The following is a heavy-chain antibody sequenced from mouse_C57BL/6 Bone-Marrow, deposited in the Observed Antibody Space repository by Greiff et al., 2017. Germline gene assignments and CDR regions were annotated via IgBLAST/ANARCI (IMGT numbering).Heavy chain of an antibody. CDR3: ARERSNSWFAY. D-gene: IGHD4-1*01. Sequence: VMLVESGAELARPGASVKLSCKASGYTFTSYGISWVKQRTGQGLEWIGEIYPRSGNTYYNEKFKGKATLTADKSSSTAYMELRSLTSEDSAVYFCARERSNSWFAYWGQGTLVTVSA. CDR2: IYPRSGNT. J-gene: IGHJ3*01. CDR1: GYTFTSYG. V-gene: IGHV1-81*01.